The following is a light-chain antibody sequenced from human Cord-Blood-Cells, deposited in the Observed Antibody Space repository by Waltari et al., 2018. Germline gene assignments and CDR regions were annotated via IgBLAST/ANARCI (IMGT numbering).Light chain of an antibody. Sequence: EIVLTQSPATLSLSPGERATLSCGASQSVSSSNLAWYQQKPGLAPRLLSYDASSRATGIPDRFSGSGSGTDFTLTISRLETEDFAVYYCQQYGSSPLTFGGGTKVEIK. J-gene: IGKJ4*01. CDR1: QSVSSSN. V-gene: IGKV3D-20*01. CDR2: DAS. CDR3: QQYGSSPLT.